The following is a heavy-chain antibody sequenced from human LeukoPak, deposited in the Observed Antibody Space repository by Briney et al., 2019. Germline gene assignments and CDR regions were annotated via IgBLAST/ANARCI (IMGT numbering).Heavy chain of an antibody. CDR2: IYYSGST. V-gene: IGHV4-59*01. D-gene: IGHD3-9*01. CDR1: AASINTYY. J-gene: IGHJ4*02. CDR3: ARDHLTNGDGFDY. Sequence: SETLSLTCTVSAASINTYYCSWIRQPPGKGLEWLGYIYYSGSTNYNPSLRSRVTISIDTSKNQFSLKLTSVTAADTAVYYCARDHLTNGDGFDYWGQGTLVTVSS.